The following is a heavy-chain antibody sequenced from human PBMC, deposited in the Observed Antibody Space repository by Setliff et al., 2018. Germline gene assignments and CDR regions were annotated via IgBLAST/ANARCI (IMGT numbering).Heavy chain of an antibody. J-gene: IGHJ4*02. Sequence: RASVKVSCKASGYTFTSYDINWVRQATGQGLEWMGWMNPNSGNTGYAQKFQGRVTMTRNTSISTAYMELNSLRAEDTAVYYCARDLGRGYYYDSSGQKVGDYWGQGTLVTVSS. V-gene: IGHV1-8*01. CDR2: MNPNSGNT. CDR3: ARDLGRGYYYDSSGQKVGDY. D-gene: IGHD3-22*01. CDR1: GYTFTSYD.